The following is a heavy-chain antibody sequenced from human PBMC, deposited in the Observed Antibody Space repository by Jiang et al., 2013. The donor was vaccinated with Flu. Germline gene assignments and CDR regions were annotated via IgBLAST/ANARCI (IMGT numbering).Heavy chain of an antibody. CDR2: IYYSGST. V-gene: IGHV4-61*01. D-gene: IGHD3-3*01. CDR1: GGSVSSGSYY. J-gene: IGHJ4*02. Sequence: GLVKPSETLSLTCTVSGGSVSSGSYYWSWIRQPPGKGLEWIGYIYYSGSTNYNPSLKSRVTISVDKSKNQFSLKLSSVTAADTAVYYCATFLTIFGVVEDYWGQGTLVTVSS. CDR3: ATFLTIFGVVEDY.